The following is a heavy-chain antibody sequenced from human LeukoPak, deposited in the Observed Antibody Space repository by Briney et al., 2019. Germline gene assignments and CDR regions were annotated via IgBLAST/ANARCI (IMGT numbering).Heavy chain of an antibody. D-gene: IGHD2-2*01. CDR2: INHSGST. CDR1: GGSFSGYY. J-gene: IGHJ6*02. Sequence: SETLSLTCAVYGGSFSGYYWSWIRQPPGKGLEWIGEINHSGSTNYNPSLKSRVTISVDTSKNQFSLKLSSVTAADTAVYYCAGRDGGCSSSTSCHTGYGMDVWGQGTMVTVSS. V-gene: IGHV4-34*01. CDR3: AGRDGGCSSSTSCHTGYGMDV.